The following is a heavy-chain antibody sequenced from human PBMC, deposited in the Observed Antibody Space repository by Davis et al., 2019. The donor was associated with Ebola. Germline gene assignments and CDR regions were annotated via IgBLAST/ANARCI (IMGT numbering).Heavy chain of an antibody. Sequence: SETLSLTCTVSGGSISSYYWSWIRPPPGKGLEWIGYTYYSGSPNYNPSLKSRVPISVETSKNQFSLKLSAVTAADTAVYYCARWAIFGVVHNRFDPWGQGTLVTVSS. J-gene: IGHJ5*02. CDR1: GGSISSYY. CDR3: ARWAIFGVVHNRFDP. V-gene: IGHV4-59*01. CDR2: TYYSGSP. D-gene: IGHD3-3*01.